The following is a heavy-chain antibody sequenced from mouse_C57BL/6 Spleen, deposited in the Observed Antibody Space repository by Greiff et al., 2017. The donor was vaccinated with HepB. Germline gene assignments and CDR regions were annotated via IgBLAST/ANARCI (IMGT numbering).Heavy chain of an antibody. CDR3: ARSEGGTD. J-gene: IGHJ2*01. V-gene: IGHV1-26*01. D-gene: IGHD3-3*01. Sequence: VQLQQSGPELVKPGASVKISCKASGYTFTDYYMNWVKQSHGKSLEWIGDINPNNGGTSYNQKFKGKATLTVDKSSSTAYMELRSLTSEDSAVYYCARSEGGTDWGQGTTLTVSS. CDR2: INPNNGGT. CDR1: GYTFTDYY.